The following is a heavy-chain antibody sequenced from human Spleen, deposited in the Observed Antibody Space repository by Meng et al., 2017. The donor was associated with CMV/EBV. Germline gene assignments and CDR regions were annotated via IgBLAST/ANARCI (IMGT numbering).Heavy chain of an antibody. D-gene: IGHD3-10*01. J-gene: IGHJ4*02. Sequence: ASVKVSCKASAYTFTDYYMHWVRQAPGQGLEWMGWINPHSGGTNYAQKFQGRVTMTRDTSISTAYMELRRLRSDDTAVYFCASSIIMIRGVMAYWGQGSLVTVSS. CDR1: AYTFTDYY. CDR3: ASSIIMIRGVMAY. CDR2: INPHSGGT. V-gene: IGHV1-2*02.